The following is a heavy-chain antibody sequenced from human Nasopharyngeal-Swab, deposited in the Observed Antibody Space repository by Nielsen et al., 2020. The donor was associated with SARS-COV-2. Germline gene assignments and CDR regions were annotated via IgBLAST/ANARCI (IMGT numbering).Heavy chain of an antibody. CDR1: GYTFTSYA. Sequence: ASVKVSCQASGYTFTSYAMNWVRQAPGQGLEWMGWINTNTGNPTYAQGFTGRFVFSLDTSVSTAYLQISSLKAEDTAVYYCARARGQPHNYYYYGMDVWGQGTTVTVSS. J-gene: IGHJ6*02. V-gene: IGHV7-4-1*02. CDR3: ARARGQPHNYYYYGMDV. CDR2: INTNTGNP.